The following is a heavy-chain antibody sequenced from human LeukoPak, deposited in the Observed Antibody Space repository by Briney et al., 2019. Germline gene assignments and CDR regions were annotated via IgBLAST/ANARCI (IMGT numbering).Heavy chain of an antibody. CDR2: INHSGST. CDR1: GGSFSGYY. J-gene: IGHJ4*02. CDR3: ASIVAAAGPRNY. D-gene: IGHD6-13*01. Sequence: PPETLSLTCAVYGGSFSGYYWSWIRQPPGKGLEWIGEINHSGSTNYNPSLKSRVTISVDTSKNQFSLKLSSVTAADTAVYYCASIVAAAGPRNYWGQGTLVTVSS. V-gene: IGHV4-34*01.